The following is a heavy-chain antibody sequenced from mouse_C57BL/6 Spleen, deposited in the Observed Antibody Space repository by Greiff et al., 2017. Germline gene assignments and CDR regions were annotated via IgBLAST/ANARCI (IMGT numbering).Heavy chain of an antibody. CDR3: ARAGYGSSGYAMDY. Sequence: VQLQQSGPELVKPGASVKISCKASGYAFSSSWMNWVKQRPGKGLEWIGRIYPGDGDTNYNGKFKGKATLTADKSSSTAYMQLSSLTSEDSAVYFCARAGYGSSGYAMDYWGQGTSVTVSS. D-gene: IGHD1-1*01. CDR1: GYAFSSSW. V-gene: IGHV1-82*01. CDR2: IYPGDGDT. J-gene: IGHJ4*01.